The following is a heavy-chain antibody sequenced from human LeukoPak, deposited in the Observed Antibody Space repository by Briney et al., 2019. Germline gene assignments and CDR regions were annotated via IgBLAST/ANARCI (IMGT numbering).Heavy chain of an antibody. V-gene: IGHV3-66*02. D-gene: IGHD3-3*01. CDR2: IYSGGST. Sequence: GGSLRLSCAASGFTFSSNYMSWVRQAPGKGLEGGSVIYSGGSTNYSDSVTGRFTISRDNSKNTLYLQMNSLRAEDTAVYYCARDLAPINYDFWSGYYRNAFDIWGQGTMVTVSS. CDR1: GFTFSSNY. CDR3: ARDLAPINYDFWSGYYRNAFDI. J-gene: IGHJ3*02.